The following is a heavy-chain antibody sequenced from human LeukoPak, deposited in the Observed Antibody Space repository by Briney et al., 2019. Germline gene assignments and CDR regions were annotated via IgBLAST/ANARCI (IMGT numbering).Heavy chain of an antibody. CDR2: ISSSGSSI. Sequence: GGSLRLSCAASGFSFSDYYMTWIRQAPGKGLEWISYISSSGSSIYYADSVKGRFTISRDNAKNSLYLQMNSLRAEDTAVYYCARARDGYNSGAFDIWGQGAMVTVSS. CDR3: ARARDGYNSGAFDI. D-gene: IGHD5-24*01. CDR1: GFSFSDYY. J-gene: IGHJ3*02. V-gene: IGHV3-11*04.